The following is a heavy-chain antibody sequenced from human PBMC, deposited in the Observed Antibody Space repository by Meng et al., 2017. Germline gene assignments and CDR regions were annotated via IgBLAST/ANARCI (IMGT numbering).Heavy chain of an antibody. J-gene: IGHJ4*02. CDR1: GFTFSDYY. D-gene: IGHD5-18*01. Sequence: VRPVKSGGRLVQPGGALRLSCAASGFTFSDYYMSWIRQAPGKGLEWVSYISSSGSTIYYADSVKGRFTISRDNAKNSLYLQMNSLRAEDTAVYYCARNVDTAMVTNYWGQGTLVTVSS. V-gene: IGHV3-11*01. CDR3: ARNVDTAMVTNY. CDR2: ISSSGSTI.